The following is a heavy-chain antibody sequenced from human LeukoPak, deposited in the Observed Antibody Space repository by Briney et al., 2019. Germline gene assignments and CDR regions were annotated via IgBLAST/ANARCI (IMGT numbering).Heavy chain of an antibody. CDR2: IYPGHSDT. CDR1: GYSFSSYW. D-gene: IGHD3-22*01. Sequence: GESLKASCKGSGYSFSSYWIGWVRQMPGKGLEWMGIIYPGHSDTKYSPSFQGQVTMSADRSINTAYLQWSSLKASDTAIYYCARAPLDSSGNHWGVWFDPWGQGTLVTVSS. V-gene: IGHV5-51*01. CDR3: ARAPLDSSGNHWGVWFDP. J-gene: IGHJ5*02.